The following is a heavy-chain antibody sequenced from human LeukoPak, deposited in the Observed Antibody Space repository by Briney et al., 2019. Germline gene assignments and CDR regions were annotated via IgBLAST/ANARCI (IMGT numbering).Heavy chain of an antibody. CDR3: ARTHKSTYWFDP. Sequence: PSETLSLTCTVSGGSISSSSYYWGWIRQPPGKGLEWIGSIYYSGSTNYNPSLKSRVTISVDTSKNQFSLKLSSVTAADTAVYYCARTHKSTYWFDPWGQGTLVTVSS. V-gene: IGHV4-39*07. CDR1: GGSISSSSYY. J-gene: IGHJ5*02. CDR2: IYYSGST.